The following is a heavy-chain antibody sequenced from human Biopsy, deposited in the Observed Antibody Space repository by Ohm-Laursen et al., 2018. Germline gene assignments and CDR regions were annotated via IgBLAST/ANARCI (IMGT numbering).Heavy chain of an antibody. CDR2: IYSGGNT. Sequence: GTLSLTWTVSGDSLTSGPENWSWIRQSPGQGLEYIGFIYSGGNTNYSPSLKNRVTMSVDTSKNQFYLKLYSVTAADTAVYYCARGRRTSGWPYFDNWGQGALVIVSP. J-gene: IGHJ4*02. V-gene: IGHV4-61*01. D-gene: IGHD6-19*01. CDR3: ARGRRTSGWPYFDN. CDR1: GDSLTSGPEN.